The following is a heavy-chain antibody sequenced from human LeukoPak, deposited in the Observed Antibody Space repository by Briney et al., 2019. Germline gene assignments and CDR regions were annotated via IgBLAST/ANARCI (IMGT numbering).Heavy chain of an antibody. V-gene: IGHV4-61*01. CDR1: GYSINSGYC. CDR3: ARTDYYDSSGYLFDC. Sequence: SETLSLTSAVSGYSINSGYCWGWIRQPPGKGLEWIGYIYYSGSTNYNPSLKSRVTISVDTSKNQFSLKLSSVTAADTAVYYCARTDYYDSSGYLFDCWGQGTLVTVSS. J-gene: IGHJ4*02. CDR2: IYYSGST. D-gene: IGHD3-22*01.